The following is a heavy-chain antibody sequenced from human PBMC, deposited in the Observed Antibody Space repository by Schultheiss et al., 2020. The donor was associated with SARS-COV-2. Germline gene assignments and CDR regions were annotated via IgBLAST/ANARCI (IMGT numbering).Heavy chain of an antibody. Sequence: SVKVSCKASGYTFTSYDINWVRQATGQGLEWMGGIIPIFGTANYAQKFQGRVTITADESTSTAYMELSSLRSEDTAVYYCARGVVRGPGWFDPWGQGTLVTVSS. CDR1: GYTFTSYD. V-gene: IGHV1-69*13. J-gene: IGHJ5*02. D-gene: IGHD3-10*01. CDR3: ARGVVRGPGWFDP. CDR2: IIPIFGTA.